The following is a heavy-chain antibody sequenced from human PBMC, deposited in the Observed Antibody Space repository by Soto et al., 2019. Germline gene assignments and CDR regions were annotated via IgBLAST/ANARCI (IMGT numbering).Heavy chain of an antibody. CDR2: LYYTGTT. J-gene: IGHJ5*02. CDR1: GGSSGSSGYY. V-gene: IGHV4-39*01. CDR3: GPYCLRPYCYDWFDP. D-gene: IGHD2-2*01. Sequence: PSETLSLTCSVSGGSSGSSGYYLGVIGQPPGKGLERIGSLYYTGTTYYNASLKSRATISADKPQNQFSLRRSSVNAAGTAVYYCGPYCLRPYCYDWFDPWGESTLVTVSS.